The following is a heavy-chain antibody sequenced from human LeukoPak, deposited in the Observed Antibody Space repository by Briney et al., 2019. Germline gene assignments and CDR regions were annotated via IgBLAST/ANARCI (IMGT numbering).Heavy chain of an antibody. Sequence: GGSLGLSCAASGATVSNNYMNWVRQAPGKGLEWVSLIYSGGSTYYADSVKGRFTISRDNSKNTLYLQMNSLRAEDTAVYYCARDPPAVAANTYGWGQGTLVTVSS. CDR2: IYSGGST. V-gene: IGHV3-66*01. D-gene: IGHD6-6*01. CDR3: ARDPPAVAANTYG. J-gene: IGHJ4*02. CDR1: GATVSNNY.